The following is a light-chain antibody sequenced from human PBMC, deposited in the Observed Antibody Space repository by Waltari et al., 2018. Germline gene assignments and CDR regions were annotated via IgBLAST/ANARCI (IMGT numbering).Light chain of an antibody. CDR3: AAWDDSLSGVV. CDR2: RNN. Sequence: QSVLPQPPSPSGTPGQRVTIPCSGSSSNIGSNYVHLYQQLPGTAPKLLIYRNNQRPSGVPDRFSGSKSGTSASLAISGLRSEDEADYYCAAWDDSLSGVVFGGGTKLTVL. V-gene: IGLV1-47*01. CDR1: SSNIGSNY. J-gene: IGLJ2*01.